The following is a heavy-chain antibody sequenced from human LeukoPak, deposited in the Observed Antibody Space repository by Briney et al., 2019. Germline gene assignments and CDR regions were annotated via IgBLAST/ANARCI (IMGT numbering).Heavy chain of an antibody. Sequence: ASVKVSCKASGGTFSSYAISWVRQAPGQGLEWMGRIIPILGIANYAQKFQGRVTITADKSTSTAYMELSSLRSEDTAVYYCARRAPIRVEGNSSGESDYWGQGTLVTVSS. CDR2: IIPILGIA. J-gene: IGHJ4*02. CDR3: ARRAPIRVEGNSSGESDY. V-gene: IGHV1-69*04. D-gene: IGHD6-19*01. CDR1: GGTFSSYA.